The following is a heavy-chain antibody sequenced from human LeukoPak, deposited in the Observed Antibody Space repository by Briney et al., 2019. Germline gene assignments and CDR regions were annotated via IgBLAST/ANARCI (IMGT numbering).Heavy chain of an antibody. CDR1: GGSISSYY. Sequence: SETLSLTCTVSGGSISSYYWSWIRQPPGKGLEWIGYIYTSGSTDYNPSLKSRVTISVDTSKNQFSLKLSSVTAADTAVYYCARLEYQLLSNWFDPWGQGTLVTVSS. CDR3: ARLEYQLLSNWFDP. CDR2: IYTSGST. D-gene: IGHD2-2*01. V-gene: IGHV4-4*09. J-gene: IGHJ5*02.